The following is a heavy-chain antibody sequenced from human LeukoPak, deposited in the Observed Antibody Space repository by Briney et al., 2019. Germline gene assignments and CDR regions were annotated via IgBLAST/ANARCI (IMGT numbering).Heavy chain of an antibody. CDR1: GFTFTGYQ. CDR3: ARESPLGYCSAGSCYSSHFDY. J-gene: IGHJ4*02. V-gene: IGHV1-2*04. D-gene: IGHD2-15*01. CDR2: INPTNGVA. Sequence: GASVKVSCKTSGFTFTGYQMHWVRQAPEQGLEWMGRINPTNGVANYAQKFQGWVSMTRDRSIDTVYMELSRLTSDDTAMYYCARESPLGYCSAGSCYSSHFDYWGQGTLVIVSS.